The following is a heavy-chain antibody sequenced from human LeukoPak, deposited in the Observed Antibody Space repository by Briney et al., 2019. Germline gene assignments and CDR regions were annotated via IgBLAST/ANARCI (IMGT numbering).Heavy chain of an antibody. CDR2: INEEGSEK. V-gene: IGHV3-7*01. Sequence: GGSLRLSCAVSGFTISHYWMSWVRQAPGKGLEWVANINEEGSEKSYVDSVKGRFTISKDNTKNSLYLQMNSLRAEDTAVYYCAKDRRTHRWYFDYWGQGTLVTVSS. J-gene: IGHJ4*02. CDR1: GFTISHYW. D-gene: IGHD1-14*01. CDR3: AKDRRTHRWYFDY.